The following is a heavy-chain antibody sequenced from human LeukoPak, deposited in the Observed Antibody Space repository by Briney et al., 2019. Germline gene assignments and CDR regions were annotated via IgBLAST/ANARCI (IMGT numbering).Heavy chain of an antibody. D-gene: IGHD2-8*01. J-gene: IGHJ4*02. CDR2: IKQDGSEK. CDR3: AKDGNVLMVYAPYYFDY. V-gene: IGHV3-7*03. CDR1: GFTFSTYW. Sequence: GGSLRLSCAVSGFTFSTYWMIWVRQAPGMGLEWVANIKQDGSEKYYVDSVKGRFTISRDNAKNSLYLQMNSLRAEDTAVYYCAKDGNVLMVYAPYYFDYWGQGTLVTVSS.